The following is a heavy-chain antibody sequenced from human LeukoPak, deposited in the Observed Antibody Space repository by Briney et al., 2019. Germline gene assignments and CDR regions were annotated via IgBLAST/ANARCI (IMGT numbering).Heavy chain of an antibody. CDR1: GGSFSGYY. J-gene: IGHJ6*03. D-gene: IGHD4-11*01. CDR2: INHSGST. CDR3: ARRQRTVRLDYYYYMDV. V-gene: IGHV4-34*01. Sequence: SETLSLTXAVYGGSFSGYYWSWIRQPPGKGLEWIGEINHSGSTNYNPSLKSRVTISVDTSKNQFSLKLSSVTAADTAVYYCARRQRTVRLDYYYYMDVWGKGTTVTVSS.